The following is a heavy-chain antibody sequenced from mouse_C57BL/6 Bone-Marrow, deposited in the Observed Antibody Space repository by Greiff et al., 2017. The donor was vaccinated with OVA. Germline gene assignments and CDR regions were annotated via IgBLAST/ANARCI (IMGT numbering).Heavy chain of an antibody. Sequence: VKLVESGAELARPGASVKLSCKASGYTFTSYGISWVKQRTGQGLEWIGDIYPRSGNTYYNEKFKGKATLTDDKSYSPAYLDLRSLTAEDSAGYFYARTRNYFDYWGQGTTLTVSS. CDR1: GYTFTSYG. CDR3: ARTRNYFDY. V-gene: IGHV1-81*01. CDR2: IYPRSGNT. D-gene: IGHD1-1*01. J-gene: IGHJ2*01.